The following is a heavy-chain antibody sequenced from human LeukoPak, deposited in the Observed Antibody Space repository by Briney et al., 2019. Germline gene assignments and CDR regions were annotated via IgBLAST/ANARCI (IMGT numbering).Heavy chain of an antibody. J-gene: IGHJ6*03. V-gene: IGHV4-34*01. CDR1: GGSFSNYY. Sequence: SETLSLTCAVYGGSFSNYYWSWIRQPPGKGLEWLAEINDSGRANYNPSLMSRVTVSVDTSKNQFSLRLTSVTATDTAVYYCARRWNYGRNYYIDVWVKGATVSVSS. CDR3: ARRWNYGRNYYIDV. D-gene: IGHD1-7*01. CDR2: INDSGRA.